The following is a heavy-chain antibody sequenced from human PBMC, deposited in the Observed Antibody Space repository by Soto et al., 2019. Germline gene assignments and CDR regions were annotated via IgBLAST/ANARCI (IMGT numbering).Heavy chain of an antibody. V-gene: IGHV1-24*01. D-gene: IGHD2-15*01. J-gene: IGHJ4*02. CDR1: GYTLTGFS. Sequence: ASVKVSCKVSGYTLTGFSMHWVRQAPGKGLEWMGCIDAYNGNTIHAQKLQGRVTMTTDTSTDTAYMELRSLRSDDTAVYYCARLGYCSGGGCYSHDYWGQGTLVTVSS. CDR3: ARLGYCSGGGCYSHDY. CDR2: IDAYNGNT.